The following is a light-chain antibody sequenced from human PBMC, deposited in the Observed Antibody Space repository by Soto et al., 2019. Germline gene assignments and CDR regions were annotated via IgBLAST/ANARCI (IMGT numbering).Light chain of an antibody. J-gene: IGKJ1*01. CDR3: QQFSLYWA. V-gene: IGKV1-5*01. Sequence: DIQMTQSPSTLSASVGDRVTITCRASQDINRWLAWYQQKPGKAPKILIYNADTLESGAPSRFSGSGYGTEFILTISSLQPDDFATYYCQQFSLYWAFGQGTKVDIK. CDR2: NAD. CDR1: QDINRW.